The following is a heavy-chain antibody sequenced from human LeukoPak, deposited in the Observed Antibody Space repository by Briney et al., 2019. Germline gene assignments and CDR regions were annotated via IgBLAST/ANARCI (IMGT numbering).Heavy chain of an antibody. Sequence: GGSLRLSCAASGFTFSSYSMNWVRQAPGKGLEWVSSISSSSTYTYYADSVKGRFTISKDNAKNSLYLQMNSLRAEDTAVYYCARDAGYSCSCYYYWGQGTLVTVSS. CDR3: ARDAGYSCSCYYY. V-gene: IGHV3-21*01. J-gene: IGHJ4*02. CDR2: ISSSSTYT. CDR1: GFTFSSYS. D-gene: IGHD6-13*01.